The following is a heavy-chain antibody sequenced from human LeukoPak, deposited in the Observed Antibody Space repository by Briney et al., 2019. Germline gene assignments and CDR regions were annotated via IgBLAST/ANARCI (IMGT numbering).Heavy chain of an antibody. Sequence: PSETLSLTCAVYGGSFSGYYWSWIRQPPGKGLEWIGEINHSGSTNYNPSLKSRVTISVDTSKNQFSLKLSSVTAADTAVYYGARGFGLARYYYGSGSSKSWYYFDYWGQGTLVTVSS. CDR1: GGSFSGYY. D-gene: IGHD3-10*01. CDR3: ARGFGLARYYYGSGSSKSWYYFDY. J-gene: IGHJ4*02. CDR2: INHSGST. V-gene: IGHV4-34*01.